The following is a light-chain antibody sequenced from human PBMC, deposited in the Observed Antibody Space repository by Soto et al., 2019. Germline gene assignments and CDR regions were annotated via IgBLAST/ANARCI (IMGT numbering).Light chain of an antibody. CDR1: SSDIGDYNY. CDR3: CSFTSKFTLV. V-gene: IGLV2-14*01. Sequence: QSALTQPASVSGSPGQSITISCTGTSSDIGDYNYVSWYQQHPGKAPKLLIYEVSHRPSGVSNRFSGSKSGNTASLTISGLQAEDEAEYYCCSFTSKFTLVFGRGTKLTVL. CDR2: EVS. J-gene: IGLJ2*01.